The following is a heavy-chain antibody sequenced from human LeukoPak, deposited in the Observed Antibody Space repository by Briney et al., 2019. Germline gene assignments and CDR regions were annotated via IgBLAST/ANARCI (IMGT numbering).Heavy chain of an antibody. D-gene: IGHD6-19*01. CDR2: ISGSGGST. V-gene: IGHV3-23*01. J-gene: IGHJ4*02. CDR3: ARGRAGVDY. Sequence: GGSLRLSCAASGFTFSSYAMSWVRQAPGKGLEWVSAISGSGGSTYYADSVKGRFTISRDNAKNSLYLQMNSLRAEDTAVYYCARGRAGVDYWGQGTLVTVSS. CDR1: GFTFSSYA.